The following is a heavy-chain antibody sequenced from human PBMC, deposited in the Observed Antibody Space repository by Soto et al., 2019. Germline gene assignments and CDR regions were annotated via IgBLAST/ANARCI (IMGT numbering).Heavy chain of an antibody. CDR3: ARAYRGSGTNYYMDV. CDR2: IGTAGDT. D-gene: IGHD3-10*01. CDR1: GFTFSSYD. Sequence: GGSLRLSCAASGFTFSSYDMHWVRQATGKGLEWVSAIGTAGDTYYPGSVKGRFTISRENAKNSLYLQVNSLRAGDTAVYYCARAYRGSGTNYYMDVWGKGTTVTVSS. J-gene: IGHJ6*03. V-gene: IGHV3-13*01.